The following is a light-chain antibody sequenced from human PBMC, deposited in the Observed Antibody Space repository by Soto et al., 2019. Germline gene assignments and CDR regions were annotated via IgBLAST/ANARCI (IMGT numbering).Light chain of an antibody. J-gene: IGKJ1*01. CDR1: QSVSSY. Sequence: EIVLTQSPATLSMSPGERATLSCRASQSVSSYLAWFQQKPGQAPRLLIYDASNRATGIPARFSGSGSETDFTLTISSLEPEDSATYYCQHYNSYSEAFGQGTKVELK. CDR2: DAS. V-gene: IGKV3-11*01. CDR3: QHYNSYSEA.